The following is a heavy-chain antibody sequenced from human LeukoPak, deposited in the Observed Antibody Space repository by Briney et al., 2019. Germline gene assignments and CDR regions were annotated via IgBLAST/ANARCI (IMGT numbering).Heavy chain of an antibody. CDR3: ARARSPSSGYLLRDHNWFDP. Sequence: ASVKVSCKGSGGTFNSYAISWVRQAPGQGLEWMGGIIPIFGTANYAQKVQGRVTITTDESTTTAYMELSSLRSEDTAVYYCARARSPSSGYLLRDHNWFDPWGQGALVTVSS. CDR2: IIPIFGTA. CDR1: GGTFNSYA. J-gene: IGHJ5*02. V-gene: IGHV1-69*05. D-gene: IGHD3-22*01.